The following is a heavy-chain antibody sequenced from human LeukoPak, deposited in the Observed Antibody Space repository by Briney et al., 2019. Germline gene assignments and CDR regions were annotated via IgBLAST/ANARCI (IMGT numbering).Heavy chain of an antibody. Sequence: GGSLRHSCAAPGFNLSSHRMSWGRQAPGKGLERVAHIKRDGSEKYYLDSVKGRFTISRDNAKNSLFLQRNSLRAEDTAVYYCARGGYQLPQQWGQGTLVTVSS. CDR1: GFNLSSHR. CDR2: IKRDGSEK. D-gene: IGHD2-2*01. J-gene: IGHJ4*02. CDR3: ARGGYQLPQQ. V-gene: IGHV3-7*01.